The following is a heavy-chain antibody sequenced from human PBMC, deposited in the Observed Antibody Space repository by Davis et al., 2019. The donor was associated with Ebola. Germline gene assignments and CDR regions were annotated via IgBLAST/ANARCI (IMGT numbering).Heavy chain of an antibody. CDR1: GGSFSGYY. D-gene: IGHD3-16*01. J-gene: IGHJ4*02. Sequence: MPSETLSLTCAVYGGSFSGYYWSWIRQPPGKGLEWIGEINHSGGTNYNPSLKSRVTISVDTSKNQFSLKLSSVTAADTAVYYCARGFGATFDYWGQGTLVTVSS. CDR3: ARGFGATFDY. CDR2: INHSGGT. V-gene: IGHV4-34*01.